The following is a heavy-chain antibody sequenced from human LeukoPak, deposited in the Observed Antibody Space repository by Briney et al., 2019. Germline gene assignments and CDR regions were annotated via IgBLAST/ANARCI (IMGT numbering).Heavy chain of an antibody. Sequence: GGSLRLSCAASGFNYSSYTMNWVRQAPGMGLEWLSYISASRGITYYADSVKGRFTISRDNAKNSLYLQMNSLRAEDTAVYYCARERQGNSGWQGTYYYYMDVWGKGTTVTVSS. D-gene: IGHD6-19*01. CDR1: GFNYSSYT. V-gene: IGHV3-48*04. J-gene: IGHJ6*03. CDR3: ARERQGNSGWQGTYYYYMDV. CDR2: ISASRGIT.